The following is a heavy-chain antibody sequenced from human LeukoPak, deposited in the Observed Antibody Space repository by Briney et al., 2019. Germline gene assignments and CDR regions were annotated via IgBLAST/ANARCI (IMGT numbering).Heavy chain of an antibody. CDR1: GFTFSSYA. CDR3: AKDRGYCSSTSCYKGGGDFDH. D-gene: IGHD2-2*02. Sequence: PGGSLRLSCAASGFTFSSYAMSWVRQAPGKGLEWVSAISGSGGSTYYADSVKGRFTISRDNSKNTLYPQMNSLGAEDTAVYYCAKDRGYCSSTSCYKGGGDFDHWGQGTLVTVSS. V-gene: IGHV3-23*01. J-gene: IGHJ4*02. CDR2: ISGSGGST.